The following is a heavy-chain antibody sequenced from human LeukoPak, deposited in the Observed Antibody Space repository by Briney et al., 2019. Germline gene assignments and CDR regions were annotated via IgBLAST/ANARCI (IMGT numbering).Heavy chain of an antibody. J-gene: IGHJ4*02. V-gene: IGHV4-34*01. Sequence: SETLSHTCAVYGGSFSGYYWSWIRQPPGKGLEWIGEINHSGSTNYNPSLKSRVTISVDTSKNQFSLKLSSVTAADTAVYYCARGRPPDYWGQGTLVTVSS. CDR2: INHSGST. CDR1: GGSFSGYY. CDR3: ARGRPPDY.